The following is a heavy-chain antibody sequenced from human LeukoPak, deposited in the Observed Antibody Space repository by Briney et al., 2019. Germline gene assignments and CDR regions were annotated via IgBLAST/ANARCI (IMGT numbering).Heavy chain of an antibody. Sequence: GGSLRLSCTASGFTFSSYAMNWVRQAPGKGLEWVAGISGSGSSTYDADSAKGRFTISRDNSKNTLYLQMNSLRAEDTAVYYCARDRWSVAAAGGTFDYWGQGTLVTVSS. J-gene: IGHJ4*02. D-gene: IGHD6-13*01. CDR3: ARDRWSVAAAGGTFDY. V-gene: IGHV3-23*01. CDR1: GFTFSSYA. CDR2: ISGSGSST.